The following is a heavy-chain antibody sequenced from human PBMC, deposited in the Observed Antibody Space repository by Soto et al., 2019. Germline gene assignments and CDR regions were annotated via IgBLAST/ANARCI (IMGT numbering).Heavy chain of an antibody. D-gene: IGHD3-10*01. CDR2: IVPILAMT. V-gene: IGHV1-69*08. Sequence: QVQLVQSGAEVKKPGSSVKVSCKASGGAFSSYTVSWVRQAPGQGLEWMGRIVPILAMTNYAQKFQGRVTITADKSTTTVYMEMSSLKSEDTAVYYCAREGQLGLGELTRFAPWGQGTLVIVSS. CDR3: AREGQLGLGELTRFAP. J-gene: IGHJ5*02. CDR1: GGAFSSYT.